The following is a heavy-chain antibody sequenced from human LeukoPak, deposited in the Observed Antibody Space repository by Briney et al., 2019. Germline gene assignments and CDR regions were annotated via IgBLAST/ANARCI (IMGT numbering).Heavy chain of an antibody. V-gene: IGHV4-59*01. J-gene: IGHJ4*02. CDR3: ARGVNY. CDR1: GGSFSNFY. CDR2: IVFSGTT. Sequence: SETLSLTCTVSGGSFSNFYWSWIRQSPGKGLEWIGYIVFSGTTNYNPPLRSRATISVDTSKNQFSLRLTSVTASDTVVYYCARGVNYWGQGTLVTVCS.